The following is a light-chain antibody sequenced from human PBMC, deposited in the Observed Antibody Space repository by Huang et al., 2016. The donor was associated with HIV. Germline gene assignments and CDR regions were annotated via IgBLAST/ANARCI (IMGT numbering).Light chain of an antibody. CDR1: QGISTS. CDR2: ATS. J-gene: IGKJ1*01. CDR3: QQYQSVPWT. Sequence: DIQMTQSPSSLSASVGDRVTIICRASQGISTSLAWSQQKPGKAPKLLRYATSKLERGGPARVSGSGSGTHYTLTISTLQPEDLATYYCQQYQSVPWTFGQGTKVAI. V-gene: IGKV1-NL1*01.